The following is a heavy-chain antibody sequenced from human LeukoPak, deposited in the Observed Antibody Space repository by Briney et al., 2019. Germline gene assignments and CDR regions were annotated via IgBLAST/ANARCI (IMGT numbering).Heavy chain of an antibody. CDR1: GYSISSGYY. V-gene: IGHV4-38-2*01. CDR2: IYHSGST. CDR3: ARHLDYDILTGLYNWFDP. D-gene: IGHD3-9*01. Sequence: PSETLSLTCAVSGYSISSGYYWGWIRQPPGKGLEWIGRIYHSGSTYYNPSLKSRVTISVDTSKNQFSLKLSSVTAADTAVYYCARHLDYDILTGLYNWFDPWGQGTLVTVSS. J-gene: IGHJ5*02.